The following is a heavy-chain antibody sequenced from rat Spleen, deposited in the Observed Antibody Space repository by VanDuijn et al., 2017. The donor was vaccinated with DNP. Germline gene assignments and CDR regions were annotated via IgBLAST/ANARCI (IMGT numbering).Heavy chain of an antibody. CDR3: ASLNNYNWFAY. V-gene: IGHV5-7*01. Sequence: EVHLVESGGGLVQPGRSLKLSCAASGFTFSDYNMAWVRQAPKKGLEWVATISYDGSSTYYRDSVKGRFTISIDNAKSTLYLQMDSLRSEDMATYYCASLNNYNWFAYWGQGTLVTVSS. CDR2: ISYDGSST. D-gene: IGHD1-10*01. CDR1: GFTFSDYN. J-gene: IGHJ3*01.